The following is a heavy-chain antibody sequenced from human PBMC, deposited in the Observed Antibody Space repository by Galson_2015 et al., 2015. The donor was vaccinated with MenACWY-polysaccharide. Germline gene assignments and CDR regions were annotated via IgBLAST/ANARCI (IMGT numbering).Heavy chain of an antibody. V-gene: IGHV3-23*01. CDR2: ISGGGDST. J-gene: IGHJ4*02. CDR3: ASAHSSSWTATYFDS. CDR1: GFTFSNYA. D-gene: IGHD6-13*01. Sequence: SLRLSCAASGFTFSNYAMNWVRQAPGKGLEWVSGISGGGDSTKFADSVKGRFTLFRHNSKNMLYLQVKNLRVEDTAVYYCASAHSSSWTATYFDSWGQGTLVTVSS.